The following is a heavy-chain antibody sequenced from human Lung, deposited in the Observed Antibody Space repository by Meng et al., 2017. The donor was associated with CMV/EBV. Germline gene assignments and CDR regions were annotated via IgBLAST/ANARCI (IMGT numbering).Heavy chain of an antibody. CDR3: ARGSGYYGSGSYYSRYYYGMDV. V-gene: IGHV4-59*01. CDR2: IYYSGST. Sequence: SETLSLTCAVSGGSSSSYYWSWIRQPPGKRLEWIGYIYYSGSTSYNPSLKSRVTISVDTSKNQFSLKLSSVTAADTAVYYCARGSGYYGSGSYYSRYYYGMDVWGQGXTVTVSS. CDR1: GGSSSSYY. J-gene: IGHJ6*02. D-gene: IGHD3-10*01.